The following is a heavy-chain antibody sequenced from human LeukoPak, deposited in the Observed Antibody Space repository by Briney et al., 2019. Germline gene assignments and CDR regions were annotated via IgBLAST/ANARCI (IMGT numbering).Heavy chain of an antibody. CDR3: ARGSSSWRDFDY. CDR1: GGSISSYY. V-gene: IGHV4-59*01. Sequence: SETLSLTRTVSGGSISSYYWSWIRQPPGKGLEWIGYIYYSVSTNYNPSLKSRVTISVDTSKNQFSLKLSSVTAADTAVYYCARGSSSWRDFDYWGQGTLVTVSS. J-gene: IGHJ4*02. D-gene: IGHD6-13*01. CDR2: IYYSVST.